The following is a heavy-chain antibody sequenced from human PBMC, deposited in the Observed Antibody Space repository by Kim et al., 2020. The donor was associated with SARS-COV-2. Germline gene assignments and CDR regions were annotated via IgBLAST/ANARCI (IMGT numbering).Heavy chain of an antibody. CDR2: ISYDGSNK. J-gene: IGHJ5*02. V-gene: IGHV3-30*04. CDR1: GFTFSSYA. Sequence: GGSLRLSCAASGFTFSSYAMHWVRQAPGKGLEWVAVISYDGSNKYYADSVKGRFTISRDNSKNTLYLQMNSLRAEDTAVYYCARGFTMIVHHWGQGTLVTVSS. CDR3: ARGFTMIVHH. D-gene: IGHD3-22*01.